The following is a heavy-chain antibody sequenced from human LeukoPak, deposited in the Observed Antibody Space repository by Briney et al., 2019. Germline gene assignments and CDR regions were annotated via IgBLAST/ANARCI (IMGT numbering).Heavy chain of an antibody. V-gene: IGHV3-23*01. J-gene: IGHJ4*02. Sequence: QPGGSLRLSCAASGFTFSSYAMSWVRQAPGKGLEWVSAISGGGGSTYYADSGRGRLTISRDNSKNTLYLQMKSLRAEATAVYYCARVAVAGYFDYWGQGTLVTVSS. CDR3: ARVAVAGYFDY. CDR1: GFTFSSYA. D-gene: IGHD6-19*01. CDR2: ISGGGGST.